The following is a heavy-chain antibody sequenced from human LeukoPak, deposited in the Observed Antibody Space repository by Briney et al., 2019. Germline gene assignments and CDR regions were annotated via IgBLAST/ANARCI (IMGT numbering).Heavy chain of an antibody. V-gene: IGHV4-34*01. CDR2: INHSGST. CDR3: ARWGAYCSSTSCPHNWFDP. D-gene: IGHD2-2*01. CDR1: GGSFSGYY. Sequence: SETLSLTCAVYGGSFSGYYWSWMRQPPGKGLEWIGEINHSGSTNYNPSLKSRVTISVDTSKNQFSLKLSSVTAADTAVYYCARWGAYCSSTSCPHNWFDPWGQGTLVTVSS. J-gene: IGHJ5*02.